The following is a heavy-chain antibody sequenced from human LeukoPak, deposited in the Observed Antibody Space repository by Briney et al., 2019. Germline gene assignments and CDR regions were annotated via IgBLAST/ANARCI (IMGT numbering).Heavy chain of an antibody. CDR1: GGSISSYY. Sequence: PSETLSLTCTVSGGSISSYYWSWIRQPPGKGLEWIGYIYYSGSTNYNPSLKSRVTISVDTSKNQFSLKLSSVTAADTAVYYCARQGPGDYLYCFDYWGQGTLVTVSS. J-gene: IGHJ4*02. D-gene: IGHD4-17*01. V-gene: IGHV4-59*08. CDR3: ARQGPGDYLYCFDY. CDR2: IYYSGST.